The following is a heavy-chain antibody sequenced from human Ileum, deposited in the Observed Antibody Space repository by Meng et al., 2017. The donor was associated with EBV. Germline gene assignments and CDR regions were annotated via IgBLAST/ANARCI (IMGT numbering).Heavy chain of an antibody. J-gene: IGHJ4*02. V-gene: IGHV4-34*01. CDR2: INHSGST. Sequence: GQLQKGGAGLLNPSETLSLPCAVYGGSFSGYYWTWICQPPGKGLEWIGEINHSGSTNYNPSLKSRVTISVDKNQFSLKLSSVTAADTAVYYCARGFYTYGSSCFDYWGQGTLVTVSS. CDR1: GGSFSGYY. D-gene: IGHD6-13*01. CDR3: ARGFYTYGSSCFDY.